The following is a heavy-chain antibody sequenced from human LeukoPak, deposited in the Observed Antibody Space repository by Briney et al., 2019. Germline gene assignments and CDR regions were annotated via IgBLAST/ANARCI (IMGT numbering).Heavy chain of an antibody. D-gene: IGHD3-3*01. CDR1: GGSISSYD. CDR2: IYYSGST. Sequence: PAETLSLTCTASGGSISSYDWSWVRQPPGKGLEWIGYIYYSGSTNYNPSLKSRVTISVKTSNNQFSLKLSSVTAAHTAVYYCARGDLQGYYFDYWGQGTLVTVSS. CDR3: ARGDLQGYYFDY. V-gene: IGHV4-59*01. J-gene: IGHJ4*02.